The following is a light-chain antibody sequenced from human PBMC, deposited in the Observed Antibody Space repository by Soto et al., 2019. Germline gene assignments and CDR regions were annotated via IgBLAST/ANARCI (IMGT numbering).Light chain of an antibody. CDR3: QQYGSSPTLT. V-gene: IGKV3-20*01. J-gene: IGKJ4*01. Sequence: EIVLTQSPGTLSLSPGERATLSCRASQTFSSSYLAWYQQKPGQAPRLLIYETSSRATGIPDRFSGSGSGTDFTLTISRLEPEDFAVYYCQQYGSSPTLTFGGGTKVDIK. CDR1: QTFSSSY. CDR2: ETS.